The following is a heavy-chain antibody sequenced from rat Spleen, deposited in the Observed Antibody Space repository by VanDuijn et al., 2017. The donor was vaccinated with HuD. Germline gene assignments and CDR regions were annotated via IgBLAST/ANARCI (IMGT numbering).Heavy chain of an antibody. Sequence: EVQLVESGGGLVQPGRSMKFSCAASGFTFSDYDMTWIRQAPGKGLEWVASIPNGGPNTYYSDSVKDRFTISRDNTKSTLYLQMNSLRSEDTATYYCARDTNYFDYWATESWSQSPQ. V-gene: IGHV5-25*01. D-gene: IGHD2-1*01. CDR1: GFTFSDYD. CDR2: IPNGGPNT. CDR3: ARDTNYFDY. J-gene: IGHJ2*01.